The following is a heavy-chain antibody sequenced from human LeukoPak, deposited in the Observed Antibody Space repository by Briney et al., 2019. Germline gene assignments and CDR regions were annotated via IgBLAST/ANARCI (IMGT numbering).Heavy chain of an antibody. CDR1: GFTLSSYW. CDR2: ANSDGSST. Sequence: GGPLRLSCAASGFTLSSYWMHWVRQAPGKGLVWVSRANSDGSSTSYADSVKGRFAISRDNAKNTLYLQMNSLRVEDTAVYYCAGGDSGFGYWGQGTLVTVSS. V-gene: IGHV3-74*01. CDR3: AGGDSGFGY. J-gene: IGHJ4*02. D-gene: IGHD3-10*01.